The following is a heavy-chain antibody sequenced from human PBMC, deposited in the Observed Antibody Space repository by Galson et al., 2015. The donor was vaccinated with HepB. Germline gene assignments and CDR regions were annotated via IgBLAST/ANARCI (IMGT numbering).Heavy chain of an antibody. CDR3: ARAITMVRGVIILRNWSDP. D-gene: IGHD3-10*01. V-gene: IGHV1-18*01. CDR2: ISVYSGNR. J-gene: IGHJ5*02. Sequence: VKVSCKGSGYNFNIYGINWVRQAPGQGLEWMGWISVYSGNRNYAQKLQDRVTMTTDTSTTTAYMELRSLRSDDTAVYYCARAITMVRGVIILRNWSDPWGQGTLVTVSS. CDR1: GYNFNIYG.